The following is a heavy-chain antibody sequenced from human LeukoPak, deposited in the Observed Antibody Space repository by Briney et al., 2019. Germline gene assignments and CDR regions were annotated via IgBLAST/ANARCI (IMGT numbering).Heavy chain of an antibody. D-gene: IGHD1-26*01. CDR2: ITSSSSYI. CDR3: ARDPYSGSYSAYYYYYMDV. CDR1: GFTFSSYT. J-gene: IGHJ6*03. V-gene: IGHV3-21*01. Sequence: GGSLRLSCAASGFTFSSYTMNWVRQAPGKGLEWVSSITSSSSYIYYADSVKGRFTISRDNAKNSLYLQMNSLRAEDTAVYYCARDPYSGSYSAYYYYYMDVWGKGTTVTVSS.